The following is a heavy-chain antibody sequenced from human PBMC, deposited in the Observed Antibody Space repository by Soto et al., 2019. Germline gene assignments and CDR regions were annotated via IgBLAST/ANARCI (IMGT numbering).Heavy chain of an antibody. J-gene: IGHJ2*01. V-gene: IGHV1-2*02. Sequence: GASVKVSCKTYGYTFSNYFLHWVRQAPGQGPEWMGFVNPKRGGTEYAQKFQGRVTMTRDTSINTVYLDLSRLTSGDTAIYYCARDSGIQGRFWYFEIWGRGTLVTVSS. CDR3: ARDSGIQGRFWYFEI. CDR2: VNPKRGGT. CDR1: GYTFSNYF. D-gene: IGHD3-3*01.